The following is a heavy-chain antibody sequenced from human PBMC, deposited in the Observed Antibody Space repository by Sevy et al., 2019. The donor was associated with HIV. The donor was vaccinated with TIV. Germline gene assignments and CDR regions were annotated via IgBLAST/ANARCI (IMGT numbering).Heavy chain of an antibody. CDR1: GYSFTSYW. V-gene: IGHV5-51*01. D-gene: IGHD6-19*01. Sequence: GESLKISCKGSGYSFTSYWIGWVRQMPGKGLEWMGIIYPGDSDTRYSPSFQGQVTISADKSISTAYLQWSSLKASDTAMYYCATLRGSVAGTRAHYYYYYGMDVWGQGTTVTVSS. J-gene: IGHJ6*02. CDR2: IYPGDSDT. CDR3: ATLRGSVAGTRAHYYYYYGMDV.